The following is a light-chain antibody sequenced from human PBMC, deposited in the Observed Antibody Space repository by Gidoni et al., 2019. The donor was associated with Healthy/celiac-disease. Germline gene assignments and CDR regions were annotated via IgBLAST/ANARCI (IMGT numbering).Light chain of an antibody. V-gene: IGKV3-20*01. CDR1: QRVSSSY. J-gene: IGKJ1*01. Sequence: ELVLTQSPGTLSLSPGERATLSCRARQRVSSSYLAWYQQKPGQAPRLLIYGASSRATGIPDRFSGSGSGTDFTLTISRLEPEDFAVYYCQQYCSSPRWTFGQGTKVEIK. CDR2: GAS. CDR3: QQYCSSPRWT.